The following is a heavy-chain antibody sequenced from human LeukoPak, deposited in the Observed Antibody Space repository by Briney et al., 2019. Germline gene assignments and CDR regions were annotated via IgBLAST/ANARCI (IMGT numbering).Heavy chain of an antibody. J-gene: IGHJ5*02. D-gene: IGHD6-19*01. CDR2: IYYSGST. Sequence: SETLSLTCTVSGGSISSYYWSWIRQPPGKGLEWIGYIYYSGSTNYNPSLKSRVTISVDTSKNQFSLKLSSVTAAGTAVYYCARDYSSGSRGWFDPWGQGTLVTVSS. CDR1: GGSISSYY. V-gene: IGHV4-59*01. CDR3: ARDYSSGSRGWFDP.